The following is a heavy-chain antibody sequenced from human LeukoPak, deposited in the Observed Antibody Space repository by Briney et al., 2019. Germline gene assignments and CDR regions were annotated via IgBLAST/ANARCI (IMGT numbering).Heavy chain of an antibody. D-gene: IGHD3-3*01. J-gene: IGHJ1*01. CDR3: AKDQAYYDFWSGYSTRAEYFQH. CDR1: GFTFSSYG. V-gene: IGHV3-30*18. Sequence: GGSLRLSCAASGFTFSSYGMHWVRQAPGKGLEWVAVISYDGSNKYYADSVKGRFTISRDNSKNTLYLQMNSLRAEDTAVHYCAKDQAYYDFWSGYSTRAEYFQHWGQGTLVTVSS. CDR2: ISYDGSNK.